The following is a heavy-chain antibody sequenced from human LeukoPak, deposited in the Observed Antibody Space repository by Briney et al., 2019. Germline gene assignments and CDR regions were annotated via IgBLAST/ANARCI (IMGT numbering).Heavy chain of an antibody. CDR1: GYSFTSYW. D-gene: IGHD2-15*01. CDR3: ARAPSGYCSGGSCYWYY. CDR2: IYPGDSDT. J-gene: IGHJ4*02. V-gene: IGHV5-51*01. Sequence: GESLKISCKGSGYSFTSYWIGWVRQMPGKGLEWMGIIYPGDSDTRYSPSFQGQVTISADKFISTAYLQWSSLKASDTAMYYCARAPSGYCSGGSCYWYYWGRGTLVTVSS.